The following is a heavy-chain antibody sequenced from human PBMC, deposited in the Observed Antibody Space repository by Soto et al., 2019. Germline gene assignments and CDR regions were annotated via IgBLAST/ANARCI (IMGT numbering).Heavy chain of an antibody. Sequence: SQTLSLTCAISGDSVSSNSAAWNWIRQSPSRGLEWLGRTYYRSKWYNDYAVSVKSRITINPDTSKNQFSLQLNSVTHEDTAVYYCARGNDFWSGLTFDYWGQGTLVTVSS. CDR2: TYYRSKWYN. CDR1: GDSVSSNSAA. J-gene: IGHJ4*02. D-gene: IGHD3-3*01. V-gene: IGHV6-1*01. CDR3: ARGNDFWSGLTFDY.